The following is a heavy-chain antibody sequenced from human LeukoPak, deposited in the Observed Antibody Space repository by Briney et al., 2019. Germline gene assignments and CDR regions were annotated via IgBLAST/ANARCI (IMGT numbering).Heavy chain of an antibody. D-gene: IGHD2-15*01. Sequence: PSETLSLTCTVSGGSITSYYWTWIRQPPGKGLEWIGYVYYTGNTNYNPSLKSRVTLSLDTSRSRFSLQLSSVTAADTAIYYCARRARATGGGDYFDYWGQGTPVTVSS. CDR1: GGSITSYY. CDR3: ARRARATGGGDYFDY. CDR2: VYYTGNT. V-gene: IGHV4-59*08. J-gene: IGHJ4*02.